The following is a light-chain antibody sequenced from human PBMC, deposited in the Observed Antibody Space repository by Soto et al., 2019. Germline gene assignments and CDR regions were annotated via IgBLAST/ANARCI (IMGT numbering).Light chain of an antibody. Sequence: EIVLTQSPATLSLSPGERATLSCRASETINNNLVWYQQKPGQPPRLLIHEASTRVTGIPARFSGSGSGTEFTVTISSLQSEDFAVYYCQQYKNWPRTFGQGTKVEI. J-gene: IGKJ1*01. V-gene: IGKV3D-15*01. CDR1: ETINNN. CDR2: EAS. CDR3: QQYKNWPRT.